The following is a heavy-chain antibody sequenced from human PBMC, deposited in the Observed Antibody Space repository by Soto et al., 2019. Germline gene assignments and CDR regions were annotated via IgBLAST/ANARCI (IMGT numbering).Heavy chain of an antibody. J-gene: IGHJ4*02. Sequence: GGSLRLSCAASGFTFSSYGMHWVRQAPGKGLEWVAVISYDGSNKYYADSVKGRFTISRDNSKNTLYLQMNSLRAEDTAVYYCATERASHDHVLWGQGTLVTVSS. CDR3: ATERASHDHVL. CDR1: GFTFSSYG. CDR2: ISYDGSNK. V-gene: IGHV3-30*03. D-gene: IGHD3-16*01.